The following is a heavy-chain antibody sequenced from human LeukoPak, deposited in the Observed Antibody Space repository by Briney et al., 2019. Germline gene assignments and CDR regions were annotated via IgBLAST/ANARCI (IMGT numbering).Heavy chain of an antibody. CDR3: TRRGSSGRLSVDY. CDR1: GFTFSGSA. CDR2: IRSKANSYAT. J-gene: IGHJ4*02. Sequence: GGSLRLSCAASGFTFSGSAIHWVRQASGKGLEWVGRIRSKANSYATAYAASVKGRFTISRDDSKNTAYLQLNSLKTEDTAVYYCTRRGSSGRLSVDYWGQGTLVTVSS. V-gene: IGHV3-73*01. D-gene: IGHD6-19*01.